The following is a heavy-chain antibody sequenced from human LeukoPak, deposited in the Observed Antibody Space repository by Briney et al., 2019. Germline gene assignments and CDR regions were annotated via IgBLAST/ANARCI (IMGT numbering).Heavy chain of an antibody. V-gene: IGHV3-74*01. J-gene: IGHJ4*02. CDR3: ARVVGIQIWALNY. D-gene: IGHD5-18*01. Sequence: GGSLRLSCAASGFTFISYWMFWVRQAPGKGLVCVSRINSDGSSTSYADSVKGRFTISRDNAKNTLYLQMHSLRADDTAVYYCARVVGIQIWALNYWGQGTLVTVSS. CDR1: GFTFISYW. CDR2: INSDGSST.